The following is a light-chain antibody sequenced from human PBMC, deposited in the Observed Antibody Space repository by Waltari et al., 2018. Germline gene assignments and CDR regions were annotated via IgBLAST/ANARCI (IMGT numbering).Light chain of an antibody. J-gene: IGLJ2*01. Sequence: QSALTQPPSASGSPGQSVTISCTGTSSYVGGYNLVPWYHQHPGKAPKLMIHEVSKRPSGVPDRFSGSKSGNTASLTVSGLQAEDEADYYCSSYAGSNNVLFGGGTKVTVL. V-gene: IGLV2-8*01. CDR3: SSYAGSNNVL. CDR2: EVS. CDR1: SSYVGGYNL.